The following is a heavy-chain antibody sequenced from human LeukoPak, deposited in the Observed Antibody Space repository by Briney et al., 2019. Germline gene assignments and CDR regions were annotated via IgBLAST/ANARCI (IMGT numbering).Heavy chain of an antibody. CDR3: ALNTPGYCSGGSCYSGDYFDY. CDR2: IDWDDDK. J-gene: IGHJ4*02. D-gene: IGHD2-15*01. CDR1: GFSLSTSGMR. Sequence: SGPTLVNPTQTLTLTCTFSGFSLSTSGMRASWIRQPPGKALEWLALIDWDDDKFYITSLKTRLTISKDTSKNQVVLTMTNMDPVDTATYYCALNTPGYCSGGSCYSGDYFDYWGQGTLVTVSS. V-gene: IGHV2-70*04.